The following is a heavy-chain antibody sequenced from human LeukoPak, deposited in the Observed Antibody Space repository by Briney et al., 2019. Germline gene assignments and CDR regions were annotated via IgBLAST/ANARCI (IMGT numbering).Heavy chain of an antibody. D-gene: IGHD3-9*01. CDR1: GGSISSYY. CDR2: IYYSGST. Sequence: SETLSLTCTVSGGSISSYYWSWIRQPPGKGLEWIGYIYYSGSTNYNPSLKSRVTISVDTSKNQFSLKLSSVTAADTAVYYCARGRTYYDILTGYYNLYFDYWGQGTLVTVSS. V-gene: IGHV4-59*01. J-gene: IGHJ4*02. CDR3: ARGRTYYDILTGYYNLYFDY.